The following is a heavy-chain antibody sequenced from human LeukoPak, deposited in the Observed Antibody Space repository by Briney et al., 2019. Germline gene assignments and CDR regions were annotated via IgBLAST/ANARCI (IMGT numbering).Heavy chain of an antibody. J-gene: IGHJ4*02. CDR3: AKVYVGSWYAYDH. Sequence: PGGSLRLSCTASGFTFEVYAMHWVRHAPAKGLEWVSLISGDGGTTDYADSVKGRFTISRDNRRNSLYLHMNSLRTEDSALYFCAKVYVGSWYAYDHWGQGTLVTVSS. D-gene: IGHD6-13*01. V-gene: IGHV3-43*02. CDR1: GFTFEVYA. CDR2: ISGDGGTT.